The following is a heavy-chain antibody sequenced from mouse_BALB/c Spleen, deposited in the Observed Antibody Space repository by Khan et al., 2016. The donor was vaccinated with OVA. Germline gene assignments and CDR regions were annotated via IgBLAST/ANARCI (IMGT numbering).Heavy chain of an antibody. CDR2: INPSTGYS. Sequence: QVQLQQSGAELAKPGASVKMSCKASGYTFTSYWMHWVKQRPGQGLEWIGYINPSTGYSEYNQTIKDKATLTADKSSSTAYMQLSSLTSDDSAVYDWANHGSSSAWFAYWGQGTLVTVSA. J-gene: IGHJ3*01. D-gene: IGHD1-1*01. CDR1: GYTFTSYW. V-gene: IGHV1-7*01. CDR3: ANHGSSSAWFAY.